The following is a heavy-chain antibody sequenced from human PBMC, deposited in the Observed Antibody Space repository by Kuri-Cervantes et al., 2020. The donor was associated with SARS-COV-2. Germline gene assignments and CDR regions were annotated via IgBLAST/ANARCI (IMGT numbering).Heavy chain of an antibody. CDR3: ARCPSSSWYSDAFDI. D-gene: IGHD6-13*01. CDR1: EFSFSNYW. J-gene: IGHJ3*02. CDR2: IKEDGSQK. Sequence: GESLKISCAASEFSFSNYWMTWVRQVPGKGLEWVANIKEDGSQKYYLDSVAGRFTISRDNAKNSLNLQMDSLGAEDTAVYYCARCPSSSWYSDAFDIWGQGTMVTVSS. V-gene: IGHV3-7*01.